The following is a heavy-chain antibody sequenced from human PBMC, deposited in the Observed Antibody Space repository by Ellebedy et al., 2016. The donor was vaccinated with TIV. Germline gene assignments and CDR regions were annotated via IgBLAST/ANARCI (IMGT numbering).Heavy chain of an antibody. D-gene: IGHD2-15*01. V-gene: IGHV4-34*01. CDR2: INHIGST. J-gene: IGHJ4*02. CDR1: GGSFSGYC. Sequence: MPSETLSLTCAVYGGSFSGYCWSWIRQPPGKGLEWIGEINHIGSTNYNPSLKSRFTISVATSKNQFSLKLSSVTAADTAVYYCARALGYCSGGSCYEVRLDYWGQGTLVTVSS. CDR3: ARALGYCSGGSCYEVRLDY.